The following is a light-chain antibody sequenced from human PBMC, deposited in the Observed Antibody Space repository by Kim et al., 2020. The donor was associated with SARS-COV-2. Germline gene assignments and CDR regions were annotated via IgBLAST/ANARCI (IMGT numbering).Light chain of an antibody. CDR3: NSRDTSGHRQVL. CDR1: SLRSYY. CDR2: AKN. Sequence: SSELTQDPAVSVALGQTVRITCQGDSLRSYYASWYQQKPGQAPILVIYAKNNRPSGIPDRFSGSNSGDTASLTITEAQAEDEAVYYCNSRDTSGHRQVLFGGGTQLTVL. V-gene: IGLV3-19*01. J-gene: IGLJ3*02.